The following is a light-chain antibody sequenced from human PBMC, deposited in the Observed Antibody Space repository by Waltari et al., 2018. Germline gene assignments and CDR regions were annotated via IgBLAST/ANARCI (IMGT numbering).Light chain of an antibody. V-gene: IGLV4-69*01. CDR2: VNSDGSH. CDR1: SGHSSNI. Sequence: QLVLPQSPSASASLGASVKLTCTLSSGHSSNIIAWHQQQPEKGPRYLMTVNSDGSHSKGDEIPYRFSGSSSGAERYLTISSVQSEDEADYYCQTGGHGTWVFGGGTKLTVL. J-gene: IGLJ3*02. CDR3: QTGGHGTWV.